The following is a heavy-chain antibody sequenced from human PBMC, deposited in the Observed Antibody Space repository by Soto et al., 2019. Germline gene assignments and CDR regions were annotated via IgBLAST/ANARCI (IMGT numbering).Heavy chain of an antibody. CDR2: IIPILGIA. CDR1: GGTFSSYT. V-gene: IGHV1-69*02. CDR3: ATFSSTSPFGYFDL. Sequence: QVQLVQSGAEVKKPGSSVKVSCKASGGTFSSYTISWVRQAPGQGLEWMGRIIPILGIANYAQKFQGRVTXXAXKXXSTAYMELSSLRSDDTAVYYCATFSSTSPFGYFDLWGRGTLVTVSS. D-gene: IGHD2-2*01. J-gene: IGHJ2*01.